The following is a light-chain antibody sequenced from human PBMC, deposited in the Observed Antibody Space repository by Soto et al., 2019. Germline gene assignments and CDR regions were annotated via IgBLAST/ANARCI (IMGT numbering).Light chain of an antibody. J-gene: IGLJ2*01. Sequence: QSVLTQPPPASGSPGQSVTISCTGTRSDVGGYNYVSWYQQYPGKAPKLIIYEVSKRPSGVPDRFSGSKSGNTASLTVSGLQAEDEADYYCSSYGGSTNLVFGGGTKLTVL. CDR1: RSDVGGYNY. CDR2: EVS. V-gene: IGLV2-8*01. CDR3: SSYGGSTNLV.